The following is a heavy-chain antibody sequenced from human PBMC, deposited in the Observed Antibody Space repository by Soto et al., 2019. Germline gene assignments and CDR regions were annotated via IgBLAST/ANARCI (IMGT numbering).Heavy chain of an antibody. D-gene: IGHD3-3*01. CDR2: IWYDGSNK. V-gene: IGHV3-33*01. CDR3: ARDRNYDFWSGYRYYGMDV. Sequence: QVQLVESGGGVVQPGRSLRLSCAASGFTFSSYGMHWVRQAPGKGLEWVAVIWYDGSNKYYADSVKGRFTISRDNSKNTLYLQMNSLRAEDTAVYYCARDRNYDFWSGYRYYGMDVWGQGTTVTVSS. J-gene: IGHJ6*02. CDR1: GFTFSSYG.